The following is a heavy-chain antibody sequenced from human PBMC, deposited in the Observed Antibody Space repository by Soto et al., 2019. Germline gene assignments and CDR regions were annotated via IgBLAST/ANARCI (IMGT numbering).Heavy chain of an antibody. V-gene: IGHV1-8*01. CDR3: ASGCGSCDDDAFDI. D-gene: IGHD2-15*01. CDR1: GYTFTSYD. Sequence: ASVKVSCKASGYTFTSYDINWVRQATGQGLEWMGWMNPNSGNTGYAQKFQGRVTMTRNTSISTAYMELSSLRSEDTAVYYCASGCGSCDDDAFDIWGQGTMVTVSS. J-gene: IGHJ3*02. CDR2: MNPNSGNT.